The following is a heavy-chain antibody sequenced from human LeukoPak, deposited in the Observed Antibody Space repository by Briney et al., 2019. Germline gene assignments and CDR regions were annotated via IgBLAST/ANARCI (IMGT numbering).Heavy chain of an antibody. D-gene: IGHD2-2*01. CDR2: ISGSGGST. J-gene: IGHJ4*02. Sequence: PGGSLRLSCAASGFTFSSYAMSWVRQAPGKGLEWVSAISGSGGSTYYADSVKGRFTISRDNSKNTLYLQMNSLRAEDTAVYYCARGYCSSTSCYFPTYYFDYWGQGTLVTVSS. CDR3: ARGYCSSTSCYFPTYYFDY. V-gene: IGHV3-23*01. CDR1: GFTFSSYA.